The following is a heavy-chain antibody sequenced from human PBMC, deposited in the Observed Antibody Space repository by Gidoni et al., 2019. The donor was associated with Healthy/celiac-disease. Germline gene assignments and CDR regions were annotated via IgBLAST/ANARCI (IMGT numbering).Heavy chain of an antibody. J-gene: IGHJ4*02. V-gene: IGHV3-21*01. CDR1: GFTFSSYS. CDR2: ISSSSSYI. D-gene: IGHD4-17*01. Sequence: EVQLVESGGGLVKPGGSLRLSCAASGFTFSSYSMNWVRQAPGKGLEWVSSISSSSSYIYYADSVKGRFTISRDNAKNSLYLQMNSLRAEDTAVYYCARDFYGDYNFDYWGQGTLVTVSS. CDR3: ARDFYGDYNFDY.